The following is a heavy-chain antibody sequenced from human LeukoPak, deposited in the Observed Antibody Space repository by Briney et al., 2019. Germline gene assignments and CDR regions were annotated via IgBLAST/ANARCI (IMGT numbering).Heavy chain of an antibody. Sequence: PGGSLRLSCAASGFTFSSYEMNWVRQAPGKGLEWVSAISGGGGSTYYADSVKGRFTISRDNSKNTLFLQMNSLNSLRAEDTAVYYCAKDVGLGEYYFDYWGQGTLITVSS. J-gene: IGHJ4*02. V-gene: IGHV3-23*01. CDR1: GFTFSSYE. CDR2: ISGGGGST. D-gene: IGHD3-16*01. CDR3: AKDVGLGEYYFDY.